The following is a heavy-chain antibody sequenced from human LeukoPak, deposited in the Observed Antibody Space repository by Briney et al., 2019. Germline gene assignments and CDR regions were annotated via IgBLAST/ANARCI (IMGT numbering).Heavy chain of an antibody. V-gene: IGHV1-2*02. CDR2: INPNSGGT. Sequence: ASVKVSCKASGYTFTGYYMHWVRQAPGQGLEWMGWINPNSGGTNYAQKFQGRVTMTRDTSISTAYMELSRLRSDDTAVYYCARAYRSSGYYYYGMDVWGQGTTVTVSS. D-gene: IGHD6-6*01. CDR3: ARAYRSSGYYYYGMDV. CDR1: GYTFTGYY. J-gene: IGHJ6*02.